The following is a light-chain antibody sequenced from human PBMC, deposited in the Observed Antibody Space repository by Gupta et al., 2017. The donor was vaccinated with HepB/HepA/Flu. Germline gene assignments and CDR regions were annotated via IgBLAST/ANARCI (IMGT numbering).Light chain of an antibody. CDR1: QDISNY. J-gene: IGKJ2*01. CDR3: QHYENLPRYT. Sequence: DIQMTQYPSSLSASVGDRVTITCQANQDISNYLNWYQQKPGKAPNLLIYDASNWATGVPSRFSGSGSGTYFTLTISSLQPEDIGPYYCQHYENLPRYTFGQGTKLEMK. V-gene: IGKV1-33*01. CDR2: DAS.